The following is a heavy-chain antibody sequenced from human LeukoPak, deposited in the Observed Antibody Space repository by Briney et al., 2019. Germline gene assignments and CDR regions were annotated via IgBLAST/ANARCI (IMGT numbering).Heavy chain of an antibody. J-gene: IGHJ5*01. CDR1: GFSVTSNY. V-gene: IGHV3-66*01. CDR2: IYSGGST. CDR3: ARVSGSYQGLDS. Sequence: GGSLRLSCAAAGFSVTSNYMTWVRQAPGKGLEWVSVIYSGGSTYYADSVKGRFIISKDNSKNTLYLQMNSLRAEDTAVYYCARVSGSYQGLDSWGQGTLVTVSS. D-gene: IGHD1-26*01.